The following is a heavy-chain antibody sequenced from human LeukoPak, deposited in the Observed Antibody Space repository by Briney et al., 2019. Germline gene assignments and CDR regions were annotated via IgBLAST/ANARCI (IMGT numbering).Heavy chain of an antibody. CDR3: AGGALGEFDY. CDR1: GGSVSSGSYY. D-gene: IGHD3-10*01. CDR2: IYYSGST. J-gene: IGHJ4*02. V-gene: IGHV4-61*01. Sequence: SETLSLTCTVSGGSVSSGSYYWTWIRQPPGKGLEWIGYIYYSGSTNYNPSLKGRVTISVDTSKNQFSLKLSSVTAADTAVYYCAGGALGEFDYWGQGTLVTVSS.